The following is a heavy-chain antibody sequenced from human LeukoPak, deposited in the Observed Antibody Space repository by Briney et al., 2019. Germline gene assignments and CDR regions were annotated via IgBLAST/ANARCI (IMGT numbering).Heavy chain of an antibody. CDR2: IIPFLDTS. J-gene: IGHJ5*02. Sequence: SVKVSCKASGGTFTNYALSWVRQAPGQGLEWMGAIIPFLDTSNYPPKFQDRVTITTDESTSTAYMELSSLRSDDTAVYYCARAQAGNYDWPLDLWGQGTLVTVSS. CDR3: ARAQAGNYDWPLDL. V-gene: IGHV1-69*05. CDR1: GGTFTNYA. D-gene: IGHD5-12*01.